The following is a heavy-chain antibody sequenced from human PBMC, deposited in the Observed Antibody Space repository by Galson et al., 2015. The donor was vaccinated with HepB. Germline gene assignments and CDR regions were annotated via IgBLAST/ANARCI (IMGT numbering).Heavy chain of an antibody. CDR2: INPKNGDT. CDR1: GYTFTDYY. Sequence: SVKVSCKASGYTFTDYYVHWVRQAPGQGLEWMGRINPKNGDTNYAQEIQGRVTLTRDTSISTAYMELTRLTSDDTAVYYCTRGRRVWGNLGPAMSGFDPWGQGTLVIVSS. D-gene: IGHD3-16*01. J-gene: IGHJ5*02. CDR3: TRGRRVWGNLGPAMSGFDP. V-gene: IGHV1-2*06.